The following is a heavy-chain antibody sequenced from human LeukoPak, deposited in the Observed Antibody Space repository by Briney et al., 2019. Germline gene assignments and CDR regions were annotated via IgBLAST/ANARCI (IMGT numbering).Heavy chain of an antibody. Sequence: LETLSLTCAVSGGSISSSNWWSWVRQPPGKGLEWIGEIYHSGSTNYNPSLKSRVTISVDKSKNQFSLKLSSVTAADTAVYYCARVQYQLLYEGWFDPWGQGTLVTVSS. V-gene: IGHV4-4*02. CDR1: GGSISSSNW. J-gene: IGHJ5*02. CDR3: ARVQYQLLYEGWFDP. D-gene: IGHD2-2*02. CDR2: IYHSGST.